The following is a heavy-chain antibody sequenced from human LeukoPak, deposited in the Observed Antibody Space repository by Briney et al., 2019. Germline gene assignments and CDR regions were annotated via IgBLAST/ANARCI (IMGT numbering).Heavy chain of an antibody. Sequence: GGSLRLSCAASGFTFSGYAMNWVRQAPGKGLEWVSVIRSNGDSAYYADFVKGRFTISRDNSKNTLYLQMNSLRAEDTAVYYCAKGYYASGSSLSAFDSWGQGTLVTVSS. V-gene: IGHV3-23*01. CDR2: IRSNGDSA. D-gene: IGHD3-10*01. J-gene: IGHJ4*02. CDR3: AKGYYASGSSLSAFDS. CDR1: GFTFSGYA.